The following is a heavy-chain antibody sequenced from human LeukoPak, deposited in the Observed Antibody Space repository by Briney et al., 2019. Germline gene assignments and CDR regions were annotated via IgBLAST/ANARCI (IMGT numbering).Heavy chain of an antibody. D-gene: IGHD3-10*01. CDR1: GGSISSYY. CDR3: ARDSYYGAAGIDH. Sequence: SETLSLTCTVSGGSISSYYWSWIRQPPVKGLEWIGYIYYSGSTNYNPSLKSRVTISVDTSKNQFSLKLSSVTAADTAVYYCARDSYYGAAGIDHWGQGTLVTVSS. J-gene: IGHJ4*02. V-gene: IGHV4-59*01. CDR2: IYYSGST.